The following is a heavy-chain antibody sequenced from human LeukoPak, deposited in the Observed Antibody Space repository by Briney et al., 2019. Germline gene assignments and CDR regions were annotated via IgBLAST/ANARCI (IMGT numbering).Heavy chain of an antibody. V-gene: IGHV3-23*01. Sequence: GGSLRLSCAASGFTFSSYAMSWVRQAPGKGLEWVSGISDGGGTTNYADAVKGQFTISRDKSKNTLFLQMNSLRAEDTALYYCAKSYGDYLGYFDSWGQGTLVTVSS. CDR3: AKSYGDYLGYFDS. J-gene: IGHJ4*02. D-gene: IGHD4-17*01. CDR1: GFTFSSYA. CDR2: ISDGGGTT.